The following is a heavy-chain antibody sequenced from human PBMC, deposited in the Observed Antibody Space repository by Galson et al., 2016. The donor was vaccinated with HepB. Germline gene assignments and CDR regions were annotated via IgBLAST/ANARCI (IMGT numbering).Heavy chain of an antibody. CDR1: GFTFSSFS. D-gene: IGHD4-23*01. J-gene: IGHJ4*02. Sequence: SLRLSCAASGFTFSSFSMNWVRQAPGKGLEWVSSISSSSTYIYYADSVKGRFTTSRDNAKNSLYLQMKSLRAEDTAVYYCARAMESGSNSVGYWGQGTLFTVSS. CDR2: ISSSSTYI. V-gene: IGHV3-21*01. CDR3: ARAMESGSNSVGY.